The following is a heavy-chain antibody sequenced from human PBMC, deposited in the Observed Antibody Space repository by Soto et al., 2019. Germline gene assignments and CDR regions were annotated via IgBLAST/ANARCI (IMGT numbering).Heavy chain of an antibody. Sequence: SETLSLTCAVYGGSFSGYYWSWIRQPPGKGLEWIGEINHSGSTNYNPSLKSRVTISVDTSKNQFSLKLSSVTAADTAVYYCARVALWFGKYYMDVWGKGTTVTVSS. CDR1: GGSFSGYY. V-gene: IGHV4-34*01. J-gene: IGHJ6*03. CDR3: ARVALWFGKYYMDV. CDR2: INHSGST. D-gene: IGHD3-10*01.